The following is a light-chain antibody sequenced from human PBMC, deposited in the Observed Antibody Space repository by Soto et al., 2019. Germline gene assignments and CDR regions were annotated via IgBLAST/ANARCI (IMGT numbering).Light chain of an antibody. CDR3: KQYHSYPVT. Sequence: DIQMTQSPYSLSASVGDTVTITSRASQDISNFLSWFQQKPGQAPKHLIHGASSLQSGVPSKFSGSGSGTDFTLTISSLQREKFATDCCKQYHSYPVTFGVGTKVEIK. J-gene: IGKJ4*01. CDR2: GAS. CDR1: QDISNF. V-gene: IGKV1-16*02.